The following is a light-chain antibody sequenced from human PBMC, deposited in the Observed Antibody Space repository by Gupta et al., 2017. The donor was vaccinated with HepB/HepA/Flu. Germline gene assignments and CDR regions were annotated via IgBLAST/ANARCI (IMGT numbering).Light chain of an antibody. CDR2: NNN. CDR3: AAWDDSLTGVL. Sequence: QSVLTQSPSASGTPGQRVTISCSGSSSNIGSNTVNWYQQLPGTAPKLLIYNNNQRPSGVPDRFSGSKSGTSASLAISGLQSEDEADYYCAAWDDSLTGVLFGGGTKLTVL. J-gene: IGLJ2*01. CDR1: SSNIGSNT. V-gene: IGLV1-44*01.